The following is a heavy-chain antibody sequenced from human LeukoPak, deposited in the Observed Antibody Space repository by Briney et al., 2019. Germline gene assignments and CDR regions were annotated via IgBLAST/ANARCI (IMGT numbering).Heavy chain of an antibody. Sequence: GGSLRLSCAASGFTFSSYTMNWVRQAPGKGLEWVSSISSSSSYIYYADSVKGRFTISRDNAKNSLYLQMNSLRAEDTAVYYCARDTYDILTSYYKWAFDIWGQGTMVTVSS. V-gene: IGHV3-21*06. CDR3: ARDTYDILTSYYKWAFDI. CDR2: ISSSSSYI. J-gene: IGHJ3*02. D-gene: IGHD3-9*01. CDR1: GFTFSSYT.